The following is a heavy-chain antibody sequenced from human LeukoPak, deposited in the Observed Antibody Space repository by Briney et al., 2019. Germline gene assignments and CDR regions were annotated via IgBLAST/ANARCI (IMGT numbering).Heavy chain of an antibody. J-gene: IGHJ4*02. CDR2: IYYSGST. V-gene: IGHV4-59*08. Sequence: PSETLSLTCTVSGGSISSSYWSWIRQPPGKGLHWTGYIYYSGSTNYNPSFKSRVAISVDTSKNQFSLKLSSVTAADTAVYYCATWGIAVAGTFDYWGQGTLVTVST. CDR1: GGSISSSY. CDR3: ATWGIAVAGTFDY. D-gene: IGHD6-19*01.